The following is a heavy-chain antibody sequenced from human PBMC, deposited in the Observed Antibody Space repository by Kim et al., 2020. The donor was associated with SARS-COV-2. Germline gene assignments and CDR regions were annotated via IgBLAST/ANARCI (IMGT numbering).Heavy chain of an antibody. CDR1: GFTFDDYA. CDR3: AKDMRSSWSGYIPPYYYYGMDV. Sequence: GGSLRLSCAASGFTFDDYAMHWVRQAPGKGLEGVSGISWNSGSIGYADSVKGRFTISRDNAKNSLYLQMNSLRAEDTALYYCAKDMRSSWSGYIPPYYYYGMDVCGQGTTVTVSS. D-gene: IGHD3-3*01. CDR2: ISWNSGSI. V-gene: IGHV3-9*01. J-gene: IGHJ6*02.